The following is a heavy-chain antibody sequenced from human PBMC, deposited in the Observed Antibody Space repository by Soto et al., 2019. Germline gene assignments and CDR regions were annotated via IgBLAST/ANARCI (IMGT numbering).Heavy chain of an antibody. CDR2: IYYSGST. Sequence: SETLSLTCTVSGGSISSYYWSWIRQPPGKGLEWIGYIYYSGSTNYNPSLKSRVTISVDTSKNQFSLKLSSVTAADTAVYYCARAHSSSWYIWFDPWGQGTLVTVS. J-gene: IGHJ5*02. CDR3: ARAHSSSWYIWFDP. D-gene: IGHD6-13*01. V-gene: IGHV4-59*01. CDR1: GGSISSYY.